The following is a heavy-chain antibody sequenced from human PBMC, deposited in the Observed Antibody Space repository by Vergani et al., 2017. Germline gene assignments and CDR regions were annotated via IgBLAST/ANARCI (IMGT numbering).Heavy chain of an antibody. D-gene: IGHD3-9*01. CDR1: GGSFNTYY. V-gene: IGHV4-59*13. CDR2: IYSTGST. J-gene: IGHJ6*02. CDR3: ASVMLRDEASTGYRLEGMDI. Sequence: QVQLEESGPGLVKPSETLSLTCTVSGGSFNTYYWSWIRQSPGKGLEWIRYIYSTGSTNYNPSLNSRVTMSVDTAKNQFSLKLRAVTAADTAVYFCASVMLRDEASTGYRLEGMDIWGQGTTVTISS.